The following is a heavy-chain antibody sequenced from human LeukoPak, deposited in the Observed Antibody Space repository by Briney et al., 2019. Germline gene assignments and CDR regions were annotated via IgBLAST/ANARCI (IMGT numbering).Heavy chain of an antibody. CDR2: IRSKAYGGTT. CDR1: GFTFGDYA. CDR3: TRPSNWGSYRLNLDY. J-gene: IGHJ4*02. D-gene: IGHD3-16*02. V-gene: IGHV3-49*04. Sequence: GGSLRLSCTASGFTFGDYAMSWVRQAPGKGLEWVGFIRSKAYGGTTEYAASVKGRFTISRDDSKSIAYLQMNSLKTEDTAVYYRTRPSNWGSYRLNLDYWGQGTLVTVSS.